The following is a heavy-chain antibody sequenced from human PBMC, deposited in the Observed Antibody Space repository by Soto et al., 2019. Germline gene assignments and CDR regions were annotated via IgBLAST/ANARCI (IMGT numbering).Heavy chain of an antibody. CDR3: ARAQGDGGAAGAFDY. CDR2: IRSSGSHI. V-gene: IGHV3-21*01. D-gene: IGHD6-13*01. CDR1: GCTLRSYS. J-gene: IGHJ4*02. Sequence: GLLRPPCGPAGCTLRSYSTNWVGHAPGKGLEWGSSIRSSGSHIYYADSVKGRFTISRGNAKNSMYLQMNRRRAEDTAVYDCARAQGDGGAAGAFDYWGQGTLVTVSS.